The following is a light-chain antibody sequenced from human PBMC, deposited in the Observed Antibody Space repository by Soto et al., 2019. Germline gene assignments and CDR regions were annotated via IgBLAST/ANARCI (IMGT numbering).Light chain of an antibody. J-gene: IGKJ1*01. Sequence: DIQMTQSPSTLSASVGDRVTITCRASQSISIWLAWYQQKPGKAPKLLIYTASNLERGVPSRFSGSGSGPEFALTISSLQPDDFATYYCQQHNSYPRTFVQGTKVEIK. CDR3: QQHNSYPRT. CDR2: TAS. CDR1: QSISIW. V-gene: IGKV1-5*03.